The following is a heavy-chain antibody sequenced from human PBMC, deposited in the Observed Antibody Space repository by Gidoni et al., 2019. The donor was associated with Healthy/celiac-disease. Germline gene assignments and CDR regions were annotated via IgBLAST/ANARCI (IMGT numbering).Heavy chain of an antibody. Sequence: QVQLQESGPGLVKPSQTLSLPCTVSGGSISSGSYYWSWIRQPAGKGLEWIGRIYTSGSTNYNPSLKSRVTISVDTSKNQFSLKLSSVTAADTAVYYCAREYSSRGRDPFDYWGQGTLVTVSS. CDR3: AREYSSRGRDPFDY. CDR1: GGSISSGSYY. CDR2: IYTSGST. D-gene: IGHD6-13*01. J-gene: IGHJ4*02. V-gene: IGHV4-61*02.